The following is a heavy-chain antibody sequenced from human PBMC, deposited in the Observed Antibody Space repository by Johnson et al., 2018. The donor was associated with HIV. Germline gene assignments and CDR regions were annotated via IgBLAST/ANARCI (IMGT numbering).Heavy chain of an antibody. CDR1: GFTFSSYD. D-gene: IGHD6-19*01. J-gene: IGHJ3*02. CDR2: IGTAGDT. V-gene: IGHV3-13*01. Sequence: VQLVESGGGLVQPGGSMRLSCAASGFTFSSYDIHWVRQATGKGLEWVSAIGTAGDTYYPGYVKGRFTISRENAKNSLYLQMNSLRAGDTAVYYCQGGYSSAWYSNAFDIWGQGTMVTVSS. CDR3: QGGYSSAWYSNAFDI.